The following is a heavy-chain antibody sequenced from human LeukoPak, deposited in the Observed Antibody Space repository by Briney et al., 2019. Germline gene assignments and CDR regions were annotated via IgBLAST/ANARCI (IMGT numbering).Heavy chain of an antibody. CDR1: GYSMRSGYE. D-gene: IGHD2-21*02. CDR2: IYHRGST. V-gene: IGHV4-38-2*01. J-gene: IGHJ4*02. Sequence: PAETLSLTCAVWGYSMRSGYEWGWIGQPPGQGLEWVGIIYHRGSTYYNPSLKSRLTISVATSKNPFSLKLSSVTAADTAVYYCARSCRGDCYVAFDYWGQGTQVTVSS. CDR3: ARSCRGDCYVAFDY.